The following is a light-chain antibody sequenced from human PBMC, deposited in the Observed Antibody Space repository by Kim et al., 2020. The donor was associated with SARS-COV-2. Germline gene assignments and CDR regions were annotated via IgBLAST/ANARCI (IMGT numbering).Light chain of an antibody. CDR2: LVS. J-gene: IGKJ4*01. Sequence: DIVMTQSPLSLPVTPGEPASISCRSSQSLLYTNGFHYLDWYVQKPGQSPQLLIYLVSNRAPGVSDRISGSGSGSDFTLRINRVEAEDVGIYYCMQGLQIPLTFGGGTKVDIK. CDR1: QSLLYTNGFHY. V-gene: IGKV2-28*01. CDR3: MQGLQIPLT.